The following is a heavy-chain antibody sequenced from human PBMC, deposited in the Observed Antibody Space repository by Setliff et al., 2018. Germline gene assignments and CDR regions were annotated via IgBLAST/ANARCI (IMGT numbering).Heavy chain of an antibody. CDR2: IHTMSGES. Sequence: ASVKVSCKASGYTFTDYPITWVRQAPGQGLEWMGWIHTMSGESTFAQGFTGRFVFSLDASVSTAYLEINNLNGEDTAVYYCARGSSATSPFDSWGQGTLVTVYS. D-gene: IGHD3-10*01. CDR1: GYTFTDYP. V-gene: IGHV7-4-1*02. CDR3: ARGSSATSPFDS. J-gene: IGHJ4*02.